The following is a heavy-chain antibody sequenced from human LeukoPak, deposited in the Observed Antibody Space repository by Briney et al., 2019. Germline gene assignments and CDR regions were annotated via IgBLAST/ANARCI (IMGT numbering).Heavy chain of an antibody. J-gene: IGHJ4*02. CDR2: INHSGSA. CDR1: GGSFSGYY. CDR3: ARGQGTVTTH. Sequence: PSETLSLTCAVSGGSFSGYYWTWIRQPPGKGLEWIGEINHSGSANYNPSLKSRVTISLDTSKDQFSLKLSSVTAADTAVYYCARGQGTVTTHWGQGTLVTVSS. D-gene: IGHD4-17*01. V-gene: IGHV4-34*01.